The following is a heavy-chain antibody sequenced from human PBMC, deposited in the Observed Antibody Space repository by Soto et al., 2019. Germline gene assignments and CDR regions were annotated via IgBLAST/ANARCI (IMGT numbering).Heavy chain of an antibody. V-gene: IGHV4-30-4*01. D-gene: IGHD2-21*02. CDR1: GGSISSGDYY. CDR2: IYYSGST. CDR3: ARQCGGDCYKWGAFDI. Sequence: QVQLQESGPGLVKPSQTLSLTCTVSGGSISSGDYYWSWIRQPPGKGLEWIGYIYYSGSTSYNPSLKSRVTISVDTSKNQFPLKLSSVTAADTAVYYCARQCGGDCYKWGAFDIWGQGTMVTVSS. J-gene: IGHJ3*02.